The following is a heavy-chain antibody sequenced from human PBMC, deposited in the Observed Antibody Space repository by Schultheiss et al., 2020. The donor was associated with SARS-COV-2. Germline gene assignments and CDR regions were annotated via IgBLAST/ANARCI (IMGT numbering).Heavy chain of an antibody. CDR1: GGSISSYY. V-gene: IGHV4-4*07. CDR3: ARDLLLWFGELYGMDV. CDR2: IYTSGST. J-gene: IGHJ6*02. D-gene: IGHD3-10*01. Sequence: SETLSLTCTVSGGSISSYYWSWIRQPAGKGLEWIGRIYTSGSTNYNPSLKSRVTISVDTSKNQFSLQLNSVTPEDTAVYYCARDLLLWFGELYGMDVWGQGTTVTVSS.